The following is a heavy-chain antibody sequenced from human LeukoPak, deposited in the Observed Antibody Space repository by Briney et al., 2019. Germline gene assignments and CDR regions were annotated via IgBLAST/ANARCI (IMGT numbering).Heavy chain of an antibody. J-gene: IGHJ4*02. D-gene: IGHD3-22*01. CDR1: GFTFSDYY. Sequence: PGGSLRFSCAASGFTFSDYYMSWIRQAPGKGLEWVSYISSSGSTRYYADSVKGRFTISRDNAKNSLYLQMNSLRAEDTAVYYCARDGHYYDSSGFMGYWGQGTLVTVSS. CDR2: ISSSGSTR. CDR3: ARDGHYYDSSGFMGY. V-gene: IGHV3-11*04.